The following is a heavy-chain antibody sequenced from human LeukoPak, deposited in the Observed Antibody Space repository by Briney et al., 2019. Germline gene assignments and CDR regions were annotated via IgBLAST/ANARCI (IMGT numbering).Heavy chain of an antibody. J-gene: IGHJ1*01. Sequence: GGSLRLSCAASGFTFGSYGMHWVRQAPGMGLEWVAVIWYDGSNKYYADSVKGRFTISRDNSKNTLYLQMNSLRAEDTAVYYCARGYGDYVASGFHHWGQGTLVTVSS. CDR3: ARGYGDYVASGFHH. D-gene: IGHD4-17*01. V-gene: IGHV3-33*01. CDR2: IWYDGSNK. CDR1: GFTFGSYG.